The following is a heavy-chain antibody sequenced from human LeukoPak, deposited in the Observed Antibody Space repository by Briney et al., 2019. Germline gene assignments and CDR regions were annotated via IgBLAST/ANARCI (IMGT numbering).Heavy chain of an antibody. Sequence: SETLSLTCTVSGGSISSGSYYWSWIRQPAGKGLEWIGRIYTSGSTNYNPSLKSRVTISVDTSKNQFSLKLSSVTAADTAVYYCAREVPAATVGWFDPWGQGTLVTVSS. V-gene: IGHV4-61*02. J-gene: IGHJ5*02. CDR2: IYTSGST. D-gene: IGHD2-2*01. CDR1: GGSISSGSYY. CDR3: AREVPAATVGWFDP.